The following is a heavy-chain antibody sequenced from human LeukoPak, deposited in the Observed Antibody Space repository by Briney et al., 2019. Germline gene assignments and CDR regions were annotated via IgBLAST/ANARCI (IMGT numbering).Heavy chain of an antibody. Sequence: GGSLRLSCAASGFTFDDYAMHWVRQAPGKGLEWVAGIYWHSGSIGYADSVKGRFTISRDDAKNSLYLQITSLRAEDTAFYYCTKEGGDGYNSAQTKHFDYWGQGILVTVSS. D-gene: IGHD5-24*01. J-gene: IGHJ4*02. V-gene: IGHV3-9*01. CDR2: IYWHSGSI. CDR3: TKEGGDGYNSAQTKHFDY. CDR1: GFTFDDYA.